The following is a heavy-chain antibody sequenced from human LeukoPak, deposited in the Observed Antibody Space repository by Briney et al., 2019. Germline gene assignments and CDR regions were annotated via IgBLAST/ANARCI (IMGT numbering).Heavy chain of an antibody. CDR1: GGSISSSGSY. J-gene: IGHJ4*02. CDR3: ARGVVIAPQTFDY. V-gene: IGHV4-39*07. Sequence: SETLSLTCTVSGGSISSSGSYWGWIRQPPGKGLEWIGSIYYSGSTYYNPSLKSRVTISVDTSKNQFSLKLSSVTAADTAVYYCARGVVIAPQTFDYWGQGTPVTVSS. CDR2: IYYSGST. D-gene: IGHD2-21*01.